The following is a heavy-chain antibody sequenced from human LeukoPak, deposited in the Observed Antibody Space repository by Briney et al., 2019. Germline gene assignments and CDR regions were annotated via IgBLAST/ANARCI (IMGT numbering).Heavy chain of an antibody. CDR3: ARLGSYGYYFDY. J-gene: IGHJ4*02. Sequence: ASVKVSCKVSGYTLTELSMHWVRQAPGKGLEWMGGFDPEDGETIYAQKFQGRVTMTEDTSTDTAYMGLSSLRSEDTAVYYCARLGSYGYYFDYWGQGTLVTVSS. CDR1: GYTLTELS. CDR2: FDPEDGET. D-gene: IGHD5-18*01. V-gene: IGHV1-24*01.